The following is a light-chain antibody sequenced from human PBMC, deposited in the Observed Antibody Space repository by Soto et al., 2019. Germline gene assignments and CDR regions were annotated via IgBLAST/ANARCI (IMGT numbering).Light chain of an antibody. J-gene: IGKJ3*01. V-gene: IGKV1D-12*01. CDR1: HGISSW. CDR3: QQAYSFPPKVA. Sequence: DIQMTQSPSSVSASVGDTVTITCRASHGISSWLAWYQQKPGKAPRLLIYASSSLQSGVPSRFIXSGSGTDFTLTIRSLQPEDFATYYCQQAYSFPPKVAFGPGTTVDV. CDR2: ASS.